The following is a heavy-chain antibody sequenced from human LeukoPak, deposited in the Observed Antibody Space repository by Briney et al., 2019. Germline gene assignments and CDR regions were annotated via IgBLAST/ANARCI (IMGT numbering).Heavy chain of an antibody. V-gene: IGHV3-21*01. CDR2: ISSSSSYI. CDR3: ARDPVAAAGTSFLYYFDY. D-gene: IGHD6-13*01. Sequence: GGSLRLSCAASGFTFSSYSMNWVRQAPGKGLEWVSSISSSSSYIYYADSVKGRFTISRDNAKNSLYLQMNSLRAEDTAVYYCARDPVAAAGTSFLYYFDYWGQGTLVTVSS. CDR1: GFTFSSYS. J-gene: IGHJ4*02.